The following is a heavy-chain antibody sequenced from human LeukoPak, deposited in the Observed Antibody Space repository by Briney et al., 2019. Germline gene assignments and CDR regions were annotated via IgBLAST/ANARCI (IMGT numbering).Heavy chain of an antibody. J-gene: IGHJ3*02. V-gene: IGHV4-59*12. CDR1: GASISSYY. D-gene: IGHD3-3*01. Sequence: PSETLSLTCTVSGASISSYYWSWIRQPPGKGLEWIAYIYYSGSTNYNPSLKSRVTMSVDTSKNQFSLKLSSVTAADTAVYYCARARGQTISITIFGVPAHDAFDIWGQGTMVTVSS. CDR2: IYYSGST. CDR3: ARARGQTISITIFGVPAHDAFDI.